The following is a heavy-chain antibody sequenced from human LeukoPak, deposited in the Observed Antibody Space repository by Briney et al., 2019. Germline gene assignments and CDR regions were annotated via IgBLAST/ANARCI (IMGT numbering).Heavy chain of an antibody. CDR2: IYHSGST. D-gene: IGHD6-6*01. V-gene: IGHV4-38-2*02. CDR1: GYSISSGYY. Sequence: SETLSLTCTVSGYSISSGYYWGWIRQPPGKGLEWIGSIYHSGSTYYNPSLKSRVTISVDTSKNQFSLKLSSVTAADTAVYYCARTGYSSSLTGYYYYMDVWGKGTTVTASS. CDR3: ARTGYSSSLTGYYYYMDV. J-gene: IGHJ6*03.